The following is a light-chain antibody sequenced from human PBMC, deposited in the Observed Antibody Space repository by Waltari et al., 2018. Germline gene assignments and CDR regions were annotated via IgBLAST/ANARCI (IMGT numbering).Light chain of an antibody. V-gene: IGLV3-1*01. CDR3: QAWDSTTVI. J-gene: IGLJ2*01. CDR1: RLGDKY. Sequence: SYELNQPPSVSVSPGQTATITCSGNRLGDKYTCWYQQKPGQSPVLVIYQNIKRPSGIPWRFSGSNSGNTATLTISGTQAMDEADYYCQAWDSTTVIFGGGTKLTVL. CDR2: QNI.